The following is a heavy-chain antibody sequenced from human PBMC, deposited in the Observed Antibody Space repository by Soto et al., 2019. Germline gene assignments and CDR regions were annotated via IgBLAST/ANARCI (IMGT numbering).Heavy chain of an antibody. J-gene: IGHJ4*02. Sequence: GVLRLSCTASGFTFGDYAMSWVRQAPGKGLEWVGFIRSKAYGGTTEYAASVKGRFTISRDDSKSIAYLQMNSLKTEDTAVYYCTRDRTVAATLCYFDYWGQGTLVTVSS. V-gene: IGHV3-49*04. CDR2: IRSKAYGGTT. CDR3: TRDRTVAATLCYFDY. D-gene: IGHD2-15*01. CDR1: GFTFGDYA.